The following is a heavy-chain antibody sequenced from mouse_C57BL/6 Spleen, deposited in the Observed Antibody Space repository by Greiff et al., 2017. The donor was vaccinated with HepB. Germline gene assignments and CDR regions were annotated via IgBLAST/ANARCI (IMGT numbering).Heavy chain of an antibody. J-gene: IGHJ2*01. CDR2: ISNGGGST. Sequence: EVKVVEPGAGLVQPGASLKLSCAASGFTFSDYYMYWVRQTPEKRLEWIACISNGGGSTNYPDTVKGRFTISRDKAKNTLYMQVSRLKSEDTAMYYGERRSYYDYYYCDDWGQGTTVTVSS. V-gene: IGHV5-12*01. D-gene: IGHD2-4*01. CDR1: GFTFSDYY. CDR3: ERRSYYDYYYCDD.